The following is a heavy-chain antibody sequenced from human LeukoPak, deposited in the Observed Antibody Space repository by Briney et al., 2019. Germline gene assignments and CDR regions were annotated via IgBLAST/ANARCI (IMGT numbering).Heavy chain of an antibody. D-gene: IGHD6-6*01. J-gene: IGHJ4*02. CDR3: ASPSAYSSSSVDY. Sequence: SETLSLTCTVSGGSISSSSYYWGWIRQPPGKGLEWIGSIYYSGSTYYNPSLKSRVTISVDTSKNQFSLKLSSVTAADTAVYYCASPSAYSSSSVDYWGQGTLVTVSS. CDR1: GGSISSSSYY. CDR2: IYYSGST. V-gene: IGHV4-39*01.